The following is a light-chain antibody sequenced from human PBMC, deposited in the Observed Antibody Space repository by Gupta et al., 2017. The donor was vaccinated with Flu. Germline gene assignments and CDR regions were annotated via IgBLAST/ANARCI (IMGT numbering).Light chain of an antibody. Sequence: SPGERGNIHCQSRQSIFPHSKNKNHLALYPQKSGQPPKLLIYWASTRQSGVPDRFSGSGSGTDFTLTISSLQAEDVAVYYCQQYSNTPYTFGQGTKLEIK. J-gene: IGKJ2*01. CDR3: QQYSNTPYT. V-gene: IGKV4-1*01. CDR2: WAS. CDR1: QSIFPHSKNKNH.